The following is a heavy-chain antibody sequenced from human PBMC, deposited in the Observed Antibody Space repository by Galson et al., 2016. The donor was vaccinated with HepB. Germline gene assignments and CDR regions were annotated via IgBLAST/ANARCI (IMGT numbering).Heavy chain of an antibody. Sequence: SLRLSCAASGFTFDDHAMHWVRQAPGKGLGWVSGISWNSLIIVYADSVKGRFTVSRDNAENSLYLQVNSLRPEDSAFYYCAKDKSPYASTWIDYWGQGTLVTVSP. V-gene: IGHV3-9*01. J-gene: IGHJ4*02. D-gene: IGHD2-2*01. CDR2: ISWNSLII. CDR3: AKDKSPYASTWIDY. CDR1: GFTFDDHA.